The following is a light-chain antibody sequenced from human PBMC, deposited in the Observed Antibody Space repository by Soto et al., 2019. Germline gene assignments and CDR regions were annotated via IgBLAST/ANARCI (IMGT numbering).Light chain of an antibody. CDR2: SNN. Sequence: QAVVTQPPSASGTTRQRVTISCSGSSSNIGSNTVNWYQQLPGTAPKLLIYSNNQRPSGVPDRFSGSKSGTSASLAISGLQSEDEADYYCAAWDDSLNGPLFGGGTKLTVL. J-gene: IGLJ2*01. V-gene: IGLV1-44*01. CDR1: SSNIGSNT. CDR3: AAWDDSLNGPL.